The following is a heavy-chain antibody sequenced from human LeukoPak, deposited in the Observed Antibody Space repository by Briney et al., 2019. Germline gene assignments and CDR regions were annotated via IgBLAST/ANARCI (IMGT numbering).Heavy chain of an antibody. Sequence: GESLKISWKGSGYCFSIYWIGLVRQMPGKGLEWGGIIYLGDSDTRYSPSFQGQVTISADKSTSTVYLQWSSLKDSDTAMYYCARLSTVVRATWIDYWGQGTLVTVSS. D-gene: IGHD4/OR15-4a*01. CDR2: IYLGDSDT. CDR3: ARLSTVVRATWIDY. V-gene: IGHV5-51*01. CDR1: GYCFSIYW. J-gene: IGHJ4*02.